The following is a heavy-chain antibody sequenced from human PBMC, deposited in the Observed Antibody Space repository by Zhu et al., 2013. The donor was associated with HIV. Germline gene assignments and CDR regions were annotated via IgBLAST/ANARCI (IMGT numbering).Heavy chain of an antibody. Sequence: QVQLVQSGAEVKKPGSSVKVSCKASGGTFSSYAISWVRQAPGQGLEWMGGIIPIFGTANYAQKFQGRVTITADKSTSTAYMELSSLRSEDTAVYYCARGRQWASVTIPTSFDPWGQGTLVTVSS. J-gene: IGHJ5*02. D-gene: IGHD2-2*02. CDR1: GGTFSSYA. CDR3: ARGRQWASVTIPTSFDP. V-gene: IGHV1-69*06. CDR2: IIPIFGTA.